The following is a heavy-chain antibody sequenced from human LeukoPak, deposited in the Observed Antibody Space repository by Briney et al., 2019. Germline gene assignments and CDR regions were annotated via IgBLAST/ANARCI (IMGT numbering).Heavy chain of an antibody. CDR1: GFIVSHNY. V-gene: IGHV3-53*01. CDR2: IYIDGTT. J-gene: IGHJ3*02. CDR3: ARESLWDYYGSGSYYDAFDI. Sequence: GGSLRLSCAASGFIVSHNYMTWVRQAPGKGLEWISVIYIDGTTYYADSVKGRFTISRDNAKNSLYLQMNSLRAEDTAVYYCARESLWDYYGSGSYYDAFDIWGQGTMVTVSS. D-gene: IGHD3-10*01.